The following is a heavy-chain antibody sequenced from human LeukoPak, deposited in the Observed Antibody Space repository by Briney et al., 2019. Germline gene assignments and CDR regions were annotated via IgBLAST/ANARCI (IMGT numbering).Heavy chain of an antibody. CDR2: ISSSSSYI. J-gene: IGHJ4*02. CDR1: GFTFSSYS. V-gene: IGHV3-21*01. D-gene: IGHD1-26*01. Sequence: PGGSLRLSCAASGFTFSSYSMNWVRQAPGKGLEWVSSISSSSSYIYYAVSVKGRFTISRDNAKNSLYLQMNSLRAEDTAVYYCATTTSRATNYWGQGTLVTVSS. CDR3: ATTTSRATNY.